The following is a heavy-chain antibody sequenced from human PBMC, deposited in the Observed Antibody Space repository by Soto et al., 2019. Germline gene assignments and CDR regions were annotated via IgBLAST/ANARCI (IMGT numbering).Heavy chain of an antibody. V-gene: IGHV1-69*13. Sequence: SVKVSCKASGCTFSSYAISWARQAPGQGLEWMGGIIPIFGTANYAQKFQGRVTITADESTSTAYMELSSLRSEDTAVYYCAASYGDYVLLKSEFDYWGQGTLVTVS. CDR3: AASYGDYVLLKSEFDY. J-gene: IGHJ4*02. D-gene: IGHD4-17*01. CDR1: GCTFSSYA. CDR2: IIPIFGTA.